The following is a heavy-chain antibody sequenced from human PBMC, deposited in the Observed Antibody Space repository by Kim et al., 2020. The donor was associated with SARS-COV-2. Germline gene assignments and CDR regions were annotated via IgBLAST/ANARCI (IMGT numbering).Heavy chain of an antibody. Sequence: ASVKVSCKASGYTFTSYAMNLVRQAPGQGLEWMGWINTNTGNPTYAQGFTGRFVFSLDTSVSTAYLQISSLKAEDTAVYYCARGFIAAAGTHYYYGMDVWGQGTTVTVSS. CDR2: INTNTGNP. CDR1: GYTFTSYA. V-gene: IGHV7-4-1*02. CDR3: ARGFIAAAGTHYYYGMDV. J-gene: IGHJ6*02. D-gene: IGHD6-13*01.